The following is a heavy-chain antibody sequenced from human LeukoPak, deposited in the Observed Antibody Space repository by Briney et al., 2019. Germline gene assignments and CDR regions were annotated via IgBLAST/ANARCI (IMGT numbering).Heavy chain of an antibody. V-gene: IGHV4-34*01. CDR2: INHSGST. CDR1: GGSFSGYY. Sequence: SETLSLTCAVYGGSFSGYYWSWIRQPPGNELDWIGEINHSGSTNYNPSLKIRVTISVDTSKNQSSLTLSSVTAADRAVYYRARAPPHEVVVVTAIRRSSRNFDYWGQGTLVTVSS. CDR3: ARAPPHEVVVVTAIRRSSRNFDY. J-gene: IGHJ4*02. D-gene: IGHD2-21*02.